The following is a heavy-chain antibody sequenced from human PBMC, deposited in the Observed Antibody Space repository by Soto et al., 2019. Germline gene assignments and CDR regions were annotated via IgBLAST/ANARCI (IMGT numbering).Heavy chain of an antibody. D-gene: IGHD2-21*02. J-gene: IGHJ5*02. V-gene: IGHV3-21*06. CDR1: GFSFISHA. CDR2: ISSTSSYI. Sequence: DVQLVESGGGLVKPGGSLRLSCAASGFSFISHAMNWVRQAPGRGLEWVSSISSTSSYIHHAASVKGRVTISRDNAKSSLYRQLDGLRVDDTGVYYCVRDGRLQLQGEFFDHWGKGVLVTVSS. CDR3: VRDGRLQLQGEFFDH.